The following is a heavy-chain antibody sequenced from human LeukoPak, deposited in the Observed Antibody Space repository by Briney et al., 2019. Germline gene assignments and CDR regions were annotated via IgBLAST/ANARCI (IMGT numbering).Heavy chain of an antibody. CDR3: ARRGVVEPGPKSHYYYQMDV. Sequence: SETLSLTCTVSGGSVSSTSYFRGWIRQPPMKGLEWIGSVYYNGSTYFIPSLKSRATISLDTSKNQFSLKVRSVTAADTAVYFCARRGVVEPGPKSHYYYQMDVWGKGTTVTVSS. CDR1: GGSVSSTSYF. V-gene: IGHV4-39*01. J-gene: IGHJ6*03. CDR2: VYYNGST. D-gene: IGHD2-2*01.